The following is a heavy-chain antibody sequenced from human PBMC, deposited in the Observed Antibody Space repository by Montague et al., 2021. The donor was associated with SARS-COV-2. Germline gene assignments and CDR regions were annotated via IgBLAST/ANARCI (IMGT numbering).Heavy chain of an antibody. CDR3: ARGCLSYFGAGSHCYGMDV. CDR2: ISDSEST. Sequence: SETLSLTCSVSGTSITSYYWNWIRQPPGKGLEWIGYISDSESTNYSPSLKSRVTMSVDTSKNQMYLKLTSVTAADTAVYYCARGCLSYFGAGSHCYGMDVWGQGTTVTVSS. J-gene: IGHJ6*02. V-gene: IGHV4-59*01. D-gene: IGHD3-10*01. CDR1: GTSITSYY.